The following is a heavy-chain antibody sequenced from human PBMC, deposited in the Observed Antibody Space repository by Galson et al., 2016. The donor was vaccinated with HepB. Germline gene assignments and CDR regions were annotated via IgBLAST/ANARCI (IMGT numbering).Heavy chain of an antibody. D-gene: IGHD3-10*01. CDR1: GFTFSSYS. V-gene: IGHV3-21*01. CDR2: ISSSSSYI. Sequence: SLRLSCAASGFTFSSYSMNWVRQAPGKGLEWVSSISSSSSYIYYADSVKGRFTISRDNAKNSLYLQMNSLRAEDTAVYYCAKGYYASGPFGPLEYWGQGTLVTVST. J-gene: IGHJ4*02. CDR3: AKGYYASGPFGPLEY.